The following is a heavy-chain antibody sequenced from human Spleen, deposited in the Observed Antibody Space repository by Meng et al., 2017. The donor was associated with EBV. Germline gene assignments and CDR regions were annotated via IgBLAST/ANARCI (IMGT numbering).Heavy chain of an antibody. CDR1: GGSVGSRCCW. J-gene: IGHJ4*02. Sequence: QVQMQESGPGLVKPSGTLSLICAVSGGSVGSRCCWSSWRRPPQERLVWCVENIYSGGSTNYTPSLKRRVTISVDTSKNQFSLTMSSVTAADTAVYYCAREHEVGVASWVDYWGQGALVTVSS. CDR2: IYSGGST. V-gene: IGHV4-61*01. CDR3: AREHEVGVASWVDY. D-gene: IGHD1-26*01.